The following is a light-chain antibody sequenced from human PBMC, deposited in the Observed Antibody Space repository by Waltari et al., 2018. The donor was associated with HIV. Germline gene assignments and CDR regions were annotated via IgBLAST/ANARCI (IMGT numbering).Light chain of an antibody. V-gene: IGLV2-14*03. CDR1: SSDVGGYNY. CDR2: DVS. CDR3: SSYTSSSPYA. Sequence: QSALTQPASVSGSPGQSITISCTGTSSDVGGYNYVSWYQQHPGKAPKLMIYDVSNRPSGVSNRLSCSKSGNTASLTISGLQAEDEADYYCSSYTSSSPYAFGTGTKVTVL. J-gene: IGLJ1*01.